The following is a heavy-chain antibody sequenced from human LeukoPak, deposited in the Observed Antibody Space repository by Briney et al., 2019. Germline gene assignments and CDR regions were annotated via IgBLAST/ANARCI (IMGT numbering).Heavy chain of an antibody. J-gene: IGHJ4*02. Sequence: SETLSLTCAVYGGSFSGYYWSWIRQPPGKGLEWIGEINHSGSTNYNPSLKSRVTISLDTSKNRFSLKLSSVTAADTAVYYCARGGYGNFDYWGQGTLVTVSS. CDR1: GGSFSGYY. CDR3: ARGGYGNFDY. V-gene: IGHV4-34*01. D-gene: IGHD6-13*01. CDR2: INHSGST.